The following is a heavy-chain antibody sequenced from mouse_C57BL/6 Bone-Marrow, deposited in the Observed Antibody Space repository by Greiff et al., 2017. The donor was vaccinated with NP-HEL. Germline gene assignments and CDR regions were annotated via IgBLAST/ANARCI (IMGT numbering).Heavy chain of an antibody. D-gene: IGHD2-4*01. CDR1: GYAFTNYL. Sequence: QVQLQQSGAELVRPGTSVKVSCKASGYAFTNYLIEWVKQRPGQGLEWIGVINPGSGGTNYNEKFKGKATLTADKSSSTAYMQLSSLTSEDSAVYFCAREELRRWEGFAYWGQGTLVTVSA. CDR3: AREELRRWEGFAY. CDR2: INPGSGGT. V-gene: IGHV1-54*01. J-gene: IGHJ3*01.